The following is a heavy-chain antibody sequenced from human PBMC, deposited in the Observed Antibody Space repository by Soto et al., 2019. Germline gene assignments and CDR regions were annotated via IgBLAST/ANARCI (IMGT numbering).Heavy chain of an antibody. CDR3: ARERMDSPMVTDVAYGMDV. D-gene: IGHD5-18*01. V-gene: IGHV1-2*04. Sequence: AASVKVSCKASGYTFTGYYMHWVRQAPGQGLEWMGWINPNSGGTNYAQKFQGWVTMTRDTSISTAYMELSRLRSDDTAVYYCARERMDSPMVTDVAYGMDVWGQGTTVTVSS. J-gene: IGHJ6*02. CDR2: INPNSGGT. CDR1: GYTFTGYY.